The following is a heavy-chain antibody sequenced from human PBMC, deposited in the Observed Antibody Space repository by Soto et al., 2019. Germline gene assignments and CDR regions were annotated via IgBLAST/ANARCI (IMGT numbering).Heavy chain of an antibody. Sequence: GGSLRLSCAASGFTFSSYAMSWVRQAPEKGLEWVSAISGSGGSTYYADSVKGRFTISRDNSKNTLYLQMNSLRAEDTAVYYCAKDDHYYDSSAPDYWGQGTLVTVSS. CDR3: AKDDHYYDSSAPDY. V-gene: IGHV3-23*01. D-gene: IGHD3-22*01. CDR2: ISGSGGST. J-gene: IGHJ4*02. CDR1: GFTFSSYA.